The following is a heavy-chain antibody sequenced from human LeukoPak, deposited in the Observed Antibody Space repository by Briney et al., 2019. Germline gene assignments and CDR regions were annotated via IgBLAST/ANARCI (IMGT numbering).Heavy chain of an antibody. V-gene: IGHV3-9*01. CDR1: GFTFDDYA. J-gene: IGHJ4*02. CDR2: ISWNSGSI. D-gene: IGHD1-26*01. Sequence: GGSLRLSCAASGFTFDDYAMHWVRHAPGKGLEWVSGISWNSGSIVYADSVKGRFTISRDNPKNSLYLQMNSLRAEDTALYYCAKSGSYRTPIDYWGQGTLVTVSS. CDR3: AKSGSYRTPIDY.